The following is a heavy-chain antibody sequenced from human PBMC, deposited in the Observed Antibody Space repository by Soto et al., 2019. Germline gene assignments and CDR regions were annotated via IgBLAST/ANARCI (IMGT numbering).Heavy chain of an antibody. V-gene: IGHV1-18*01. CDR2: INTYNGNT. CDR3: AMVDVYVTSSPQDV. D-gene: IGHD3-16*01. Sequence: QVPLVQSGAEVKNPGASVKVSCKASGYNFTRYGIGWARQAPGQGLEWMGWINTYNGNTNYAQNVQGRVTLTTDTSTSTAYMELRSLRSNDTAIYYCAMVDVYVTSSPQDVWGQGTTVIVSS. J-gene: IGHJ6*02. CDR1: GYNFTRYG.